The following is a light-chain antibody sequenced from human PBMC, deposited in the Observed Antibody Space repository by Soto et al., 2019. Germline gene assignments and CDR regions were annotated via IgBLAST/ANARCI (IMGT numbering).Light chain of an antibody. CDR3: HQYYSYPLA. CDR1: QGISSY. J-gene: IGKJ4*01. Sequence: AIRMTQSPSSFSASTGDRVTITCRASQGISSYLAWYQQKPGKAPKLLIYAASTLQSGVPSRFSGSGSGTDFTITISCLQSEDVATYYCHQYYSYPLAFGGGTKVEIK. V-gene: IGKV1-8*01. CDR2: AAS.